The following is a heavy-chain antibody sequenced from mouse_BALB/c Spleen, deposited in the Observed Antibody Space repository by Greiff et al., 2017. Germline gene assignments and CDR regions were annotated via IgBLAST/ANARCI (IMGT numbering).Heavy chain of an antibody. CDR3: ARLYYGSSYGFAY. V-gene: IGHV2-9*02. J-gene: IGHJ3*01. CDR2: IWAGGST. D-gene: IGHD1-1*01. Sequence: VKLMESGPGLVAPSQSLSITCTVSGFSLTSYGVHWVRQPPGKGLEWLGVIWAGGSTNYNSALMSRLSISKDNSKSQVFLKMNSLQTDDTAMYYCARLYYGSSYGFAYWGQGTLVTVSA. CDR1: GFSLTSYG.